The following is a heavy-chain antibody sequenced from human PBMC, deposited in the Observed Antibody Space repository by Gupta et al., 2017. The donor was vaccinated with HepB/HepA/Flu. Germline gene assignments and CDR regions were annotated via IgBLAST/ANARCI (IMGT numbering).Heavy chain of an antibody. CDR3: TRDTGGTPDDAFDI. J-gene: IGHJ3*02. V-gene: IGHV3-49*04. CDR2: IRSKAYGGTK. Sequence: EVQLVESGGGLVQPGRSLRLSCTASGFTFGDYAMSWVRQAPGKGLEWVGFIRSKAYGGTKEYAASVKGRFTISRDDSKSIAYLQMKSMKTEETAVYYCTRDTGGTPDDAFDIWGQGTMVTVSS. D-gene: IGHD4-23*01. CDR1: GFTFGDYA.